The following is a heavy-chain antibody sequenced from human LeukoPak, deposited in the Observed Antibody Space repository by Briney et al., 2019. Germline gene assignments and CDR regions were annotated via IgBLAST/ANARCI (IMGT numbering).Heavy chain of an antibody. CDR3: ARASLVGATPDL. Sequence: GGSLRLSCAASGFTVSSAYMTWVRQAPGKGLEWVSAIGTAGDTYYPGSVKGRFTIFRENAKNSLYLQMNSLRAGDTAVYYCARASLVGATPDLWGQGTLVTVSS. J-gene: IGHJ5*02. V-gene: IGHV3-13*01. D-gene: IGHD1-26*01. CDR2: IGTAGDT. CDR1: GFTVSSAY.